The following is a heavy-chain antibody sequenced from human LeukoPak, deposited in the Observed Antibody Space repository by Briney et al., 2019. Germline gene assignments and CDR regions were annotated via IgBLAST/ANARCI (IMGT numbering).Heavy chain of an antibody. CDR3: ARELYSSGWYGPGYFDY. V-gene: IGHV4-30-4*01. CDR2: IYTSGST. Sequence: SETLSLTCTVSGGSISSGDYYWSWIRQPPGKGLEWIGYIYTSGSTNYNPSLKSRVTISVDTSKNQFSLKLSSVTAADTAVYYCARELYSSGWYGPGYFDYWGQGTLVTVSS. CDR1: GGSISSGDYY. J-gene: IGHJ4*02. D-gene: IGHD6-19*01.